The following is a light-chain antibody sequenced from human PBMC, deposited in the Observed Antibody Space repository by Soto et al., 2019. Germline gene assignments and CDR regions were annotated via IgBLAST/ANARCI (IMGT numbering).Light chain of an antibody. J-gene: IGLJ2*01. CDR1: SSDVGGYDF. CDR3: SSYRSSSVI. Sequence: QSALTQPASVSGSPGQSITISCTGTSSDVGGYDFVSWYQQHPGKAPKLIIYDVTNRSSGVSNRFSGSKSGNTASLTISGLQAEDEADYYCSSYRSSSVIFGGGTKVTVL. V-gene: IGLV2-14*01. CDR2: DVT.